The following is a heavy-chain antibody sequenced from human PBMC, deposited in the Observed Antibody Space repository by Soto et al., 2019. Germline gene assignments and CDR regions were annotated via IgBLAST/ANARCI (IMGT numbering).Heavy chain of an antibody. D-gene: IGHD3-3*01. Sequence: PGGSLRLSCAASGFTFSSYGMHWVRQAPGKGLEWVAFISYDESNKYYADSVKGRFTISRDNSRTTLYLQMNGLRAEDTAVYFCAKRRNVLRYLEWSSGIEVWRHGTTVPVSS. V-gene: IGHV3-30*18. J-gene: IGHJ6*02. CDR1: GFTFSSYG. CDR3: AKRRNVLRYLEWSSGIEV. CDR2: ISYDESNK.